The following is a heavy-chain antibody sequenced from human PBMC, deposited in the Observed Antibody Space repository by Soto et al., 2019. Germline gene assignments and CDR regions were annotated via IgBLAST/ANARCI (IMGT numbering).Heavy chain of an antibody. D-gene: IGHD6-13*01. CDR2: MSAYNGHT. CDR1: GYSFTAYG. CDR3: ASDRAYSTSCTHFDY. Sequence: QVHLVQSGAEVKKPGASVNVSCKASGYSFTAYGISWVRQAPGQGLEWMGWMSAYNGHTSYAQSFQGRVTMTSDTSSGLAYKELTSLEADYTGVYFCASDRAYSTSCTHFDYWGQGTVSTASS. J-gene: IGHJ4*02. V-gene: IGHV1-18*01.